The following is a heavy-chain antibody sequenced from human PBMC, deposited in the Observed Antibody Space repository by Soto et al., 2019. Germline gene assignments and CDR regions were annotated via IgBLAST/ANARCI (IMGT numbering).Heavy chain of an antibody. Sequence: ASVKVSCKASGYTFTSYGISWVRQAPGQGLEWMGWISAYNGNTNYAQKLQGRVTMTTDTSTSTAYMELRSLRSDDTAVYYCAKDRTHPIYYYDYTGLDYWGQGTLVTVSS. CDR2: ISAYNGNT. D-gene: IGHD3-22*01. J-gene: IGHJ4*01. V-gene: IGHV1-18*01. CDR3: AKDRTHPIYYYDYTGLDY. CDR1: GYTFTSYG.